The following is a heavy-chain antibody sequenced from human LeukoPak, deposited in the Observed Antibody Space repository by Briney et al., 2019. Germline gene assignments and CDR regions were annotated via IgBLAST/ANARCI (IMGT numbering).Heavy chain of an antibody. Sequence: GASLQISSKASCSRFSTYWIAWVRRLPGEGLELMGIMYPDDSDTRYSPSFQGQVTISADKSINPAYLQWNSLKASDTAMYYCARLKGGLVKLRECYFDYWGQGTLVTV. J-gene: IGHJ4*02. CDR3: ARLKGGLVKLRECYFDY. D-gene: IGHD3-10*01. CDR1: CSRFSTYW. V-gene: IGHV5-51*01. CDR2: MYPDDSDT.